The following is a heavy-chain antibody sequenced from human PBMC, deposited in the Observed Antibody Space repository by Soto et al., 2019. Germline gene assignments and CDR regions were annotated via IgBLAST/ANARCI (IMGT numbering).Heavy chain of an antibody. D-gene: IGHD3-3*01. CDR3: AKRFTLFGEVKLSPDFDY. J-gene: IGHJ4*02. CDR1: GFTFSSHA. CDR2: ISYSGSNT. Sequence: EVQLLESGGGLVQPEGSLRLSCAASGFTFSSHAMSWVRQAPGKGLEWVSAISYSGSNTYYTDSVKGRVTISRDNSKNTVYLQMNRLRVEDTAIYYCAKRFTLFGEVKLSPDFDYWGQGTLVTVSS. V-gene: IGHV3-23*01.